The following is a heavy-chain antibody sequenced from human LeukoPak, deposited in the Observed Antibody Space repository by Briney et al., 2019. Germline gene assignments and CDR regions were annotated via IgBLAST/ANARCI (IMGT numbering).Heavy chain of an antibody. CDR2: MNPNSLNT. CDR1: GYTFMSYD. V-gene: IGHV1-8*01. CDR3: ARALSWTTESYYYMDV. Sequence: APVKVSCKTSGYTFMSYDINWVRQATGQGLEWMGWMNPNSLNTGYGQKFQGRVTLTMNTSISTAYMELSSLRSEDTAVYYCARALSWTTESYYYMDVWGKGTTVTVSS. J-gene: IGHJ6*03. D-gene: IGHD3/OR15-3a*01.